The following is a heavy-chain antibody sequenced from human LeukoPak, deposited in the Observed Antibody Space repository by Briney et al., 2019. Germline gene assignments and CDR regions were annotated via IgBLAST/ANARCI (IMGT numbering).Heavy chain of an antibody. J-gene: IGHJ4*02. D-gene: IGHD6-19*01. Sequence: SETLSRTCTVSGGSISTYFWSWIRQPPGKGLEWIGYIYHDGSTNYNPSLNRRVAISVDTSQNEFSLKLTSVTAADTAVYYCARGETYSSGWPYFDYWGQGTLVTVSS. CDR3: ARGETYSSGWPYFDY. V-gene: IGHV4-59*12. CDR2: IYHDGST. CDR1: GGSISTYF.